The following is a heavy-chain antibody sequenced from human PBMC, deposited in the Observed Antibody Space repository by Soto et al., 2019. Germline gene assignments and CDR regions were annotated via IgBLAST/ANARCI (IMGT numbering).Heavy chain of an antibody. CDR1: GFTFSSYA. D-gene: IGHD1-1*01. Sequence: GGSLRLSCAASGFTFSSYAMSWVRQAPGKGLEWVSSISGSGGSTFYADSVKGRFTISRDNSKNMLYLQMSSLGAEDTAAYYCAKDRTTSGTTVRFDPWGQGTLVTVSS. V-gene: IGHV3-23*01. J-gene: IGHJ5*02. CDR2: ISGSGGST. CDR3: AKDRTTSGTTVRFDP.